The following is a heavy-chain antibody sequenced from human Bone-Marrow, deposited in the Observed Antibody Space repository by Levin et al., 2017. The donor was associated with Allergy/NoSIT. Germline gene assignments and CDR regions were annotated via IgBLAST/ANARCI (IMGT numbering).Heavy chain of an antibody. D-gene: IGHD3-22*01. J-gene: IGHJ4*02. CDR1: GFTFTNYN. V-gene: IGHV3-48*04. CDR2: ISSGSGTI. CDR3: AAFPPYYYHTSGGWATDLDF. Sequence: GGSLRLSCVASGFTFTNYNMKWVRQAPGKGLEWVSYISSGSGTIYYADSVKGRFTISRDDAKNSLYLQMNSLRGEDTAVYYCAAFPPYYYHTSGGWATDLDFWGQGTLVTVSS.